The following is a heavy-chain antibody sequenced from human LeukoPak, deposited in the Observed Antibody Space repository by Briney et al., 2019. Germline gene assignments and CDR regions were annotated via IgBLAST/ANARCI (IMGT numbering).Heavy chain of an antibody. J-gene: IGHJ6*02. V-gene: IGHV4-34*01. CDR3: ARDPRSVPANYYYYGMDV. CDR2: INHSGST. D-gene: IGHD2-2*01. CDR1: GGSFSGYY. Sequence: SETLSLTCAVYGGSFSGYYWSWIRQPPGKGLEWIGEINHSGSTNYNPSLKSRVTISVDTSKNQFSLKLSSVTAADTAVYYCARDPRSVPANYYYYGMDVWGQGTTVTVSS.